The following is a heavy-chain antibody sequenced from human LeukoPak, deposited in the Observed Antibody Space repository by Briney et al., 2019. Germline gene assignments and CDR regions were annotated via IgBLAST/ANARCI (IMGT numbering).Heavy chain of an antibody. D-gene: IGHD3-9*01. CDR2: IYHSGST. CDR3: AREGYDILTGYYTPRGYYYYYMDV. CDR1: GYSISSGYY. Sequence: PSETLSLTCAVSGYSISSGYYWGWIRQPPGKGLGWIGSIYHSGSTYYNPSLKSRVTISVDTSKNQFSLKLSSVTAADTAVYYCAREGYDILTGYYTPRGYYYYYMDVWGKGTTVTVSS. V-gene: IGHV4-38-2*02. J-gene: IGHJ6*03.